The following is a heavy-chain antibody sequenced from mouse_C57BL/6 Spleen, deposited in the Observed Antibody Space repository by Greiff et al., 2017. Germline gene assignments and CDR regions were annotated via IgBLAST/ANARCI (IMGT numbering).Heavy chain of an antibody. Sequence: VQLQQPGAELVRPGSSVKLSCKASGYTFTSYWMHWVKQRPIQGLEWIGNIDPSDSETHYNQKFKDKATLTVDKSSSTAYMQVSSLTSEDSAVYYCASWNYYGSRGYGYWGQGTTLTVSS. CDR1: GYTFTSYW. D-gene: IGHD1-1*01. V-gene: IGHV1-52*01. CDR2: IDPSDSET. J-gene: IGHJ2*01. CDR3: ASWNYYGSRGYGY.